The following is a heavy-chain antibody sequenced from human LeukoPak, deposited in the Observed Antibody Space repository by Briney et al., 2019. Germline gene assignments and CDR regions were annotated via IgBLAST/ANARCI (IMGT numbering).Heavy chain of an antibody. J-gene: IGHJ3*02. CDR2: IWYDGSNK. D-gene: IGHD3-3*01. Sequence: PGGSLRLSCAASGFTFSSYGMHWVRQAPGKGLEWVAVIWYDGSNKYYADSVKGRFTISRGNAKNSLYLQMNSLRAEDTAVYYCARSLNVLRFLEWLPDAFDIWGQGTVVTVSS. CDR3: ARSLNVLRFLEWLPDAFDI. V-gene: IGHV3-33*01. CDR1: GFTFSSYG.